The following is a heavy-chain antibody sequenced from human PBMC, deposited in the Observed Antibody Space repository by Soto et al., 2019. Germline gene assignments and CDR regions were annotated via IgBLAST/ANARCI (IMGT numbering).Heavy chain of an antibody. J-gene: IGHJ4*02. CDR1: SFTFSSYV. V-gene: IGHV3-23*01. D-gene: IGHD6-19*01. Sequence: EVQLLESGGGLVQPGGSLRLSCAASSFTFSSYVMSWVRQAPGKGLEWVSGISGSGSNSYYADSVKGRFTISRDNSRNTLYLQMNSLRAEDTAVYYCAKGRGSGSGRNFDYWGQGTLVTVSS. CDR3: AKGRGSGSGRNFDY. CDR2: ISGSGSNS.